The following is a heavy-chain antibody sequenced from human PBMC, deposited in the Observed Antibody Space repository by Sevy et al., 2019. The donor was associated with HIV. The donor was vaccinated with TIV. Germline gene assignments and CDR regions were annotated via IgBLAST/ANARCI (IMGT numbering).Heavy chain of an antibody. V-gene: IGHV3-30*18. CDR3: AKDGHASWTANSYYHLDV. CDR2: ISYDGSKK. Sequence: GGSLRLSCVASGFIFSGNGMHWVRQAPGKGLEWLAAISYDGSKKYSADSVKGRFTISRDNSQSTLYLEMKSLRVEDPAVYYCAKDGHASWTANSYYHLDVWGKGTTVTVSS. J-gene: IGHJ6*04. D-gene: IGHD3-10*01. CDR1: GFIFSGNG.